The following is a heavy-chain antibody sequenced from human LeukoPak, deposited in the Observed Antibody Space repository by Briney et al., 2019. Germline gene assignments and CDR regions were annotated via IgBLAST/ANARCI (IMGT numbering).Heavy chain of an antibody. D-gene: IGHD3/OR15-3a*01. CDR3: ARDPTHNYDFPDY. V-gene: IGHV3-66*01. Sequence: GGSLRLSCAASGFTVSSNYMSWVRQAPGKGLEWVSVIYSGGSTYYADSVKGRFTISRDNSKNTLYLQMNSLRAEDTAVYYCARDPTHNYDFPDYWGQGTLVTVSS. CDR2: IYSGGST. CDR1: GFTVSSNY. J-gene: IGHJ4*02.